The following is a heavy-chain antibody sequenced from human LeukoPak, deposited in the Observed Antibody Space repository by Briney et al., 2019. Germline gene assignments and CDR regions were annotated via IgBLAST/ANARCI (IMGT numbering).Heavy chain of an antibody. Sequence: GGSLRLSCAASGFTFSSYAMSWVRQAPGKGLEWVSGISGSGGSTYYADSVKGRFTISRDNSKNTLYLQMNSLRAEDTAVYYCAKAFRGGNSGDAFDIWGQGTMVTVSS. D-gene: IGHD4-23*01. CDR1: GFTFSSYA. CDR2: ISGSGGST. V-gene: IGHV3-23*01. J-gene: IGHJ3*02. CDR3: AKAFRGGNSGDAFDI.